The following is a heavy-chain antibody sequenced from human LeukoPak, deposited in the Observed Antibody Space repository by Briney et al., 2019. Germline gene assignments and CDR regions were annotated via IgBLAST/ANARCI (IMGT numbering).Heavy chain of an antibody. J-gene: IGHJ4*02. CDR1: GFTFSNYW. Sequence: GGSLRLSCGASGFTFSNYWMHWVRQAPGKGLVWVSRISSDGRSTDYADSVKGRFTISGDNARNTLYLQMNGLRAEDTAVYYCARGGSGSHFNGNEYWGQGALVTVSS. V-gene: IGHV3-74*01. CDR3: ARGGSGSHFNGNEY. CDR2: ISSDGRST. D-gene: IGHD3-10*01.